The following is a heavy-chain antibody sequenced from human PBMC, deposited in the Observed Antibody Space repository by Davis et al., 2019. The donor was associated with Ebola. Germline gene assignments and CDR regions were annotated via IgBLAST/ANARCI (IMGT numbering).Heavy chain of an antibody. CDR2: MNPNSGNT. V-gene: IGHV1-8*03. CDR1: GYTFTSYD. Sequence: ASVKVSCKASGYTFTSYDINWVRQATGQGLEWMGWMNPNSGNTGYAQKFQGRVTITRNTSISTAYMELSSLRSEDTAVYYCARGGLYSRERGVSFDYWGQGTLVTVSS. J-gene: IGHJ4*02. D-gene: IGHD6-13*01. CDR3: ARGGLYSRERGVSFDY.